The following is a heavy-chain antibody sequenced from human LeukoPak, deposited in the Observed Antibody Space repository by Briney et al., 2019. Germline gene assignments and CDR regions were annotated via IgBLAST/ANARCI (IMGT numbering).Heavy chain of an antibody. CDR2: ISYDGSNK. CDR3: ARDLDYYDSSVTFDY. Sequence: GGSLRLSCAASGFTLSSYAMHWVRQAPGKGLEWVAVISYDGSNKYYADSVKGRFTISRDNSKNTLYLQMNSLRAEDTAVYYCARDLDYYDSSVTFDYWGQGTLVTVSS. CDR1: GFTLSSYA. D-gene: IGHD3-22*01. V-gene: IGHV3-30-3*01. J-gene: IGHJ4*02.